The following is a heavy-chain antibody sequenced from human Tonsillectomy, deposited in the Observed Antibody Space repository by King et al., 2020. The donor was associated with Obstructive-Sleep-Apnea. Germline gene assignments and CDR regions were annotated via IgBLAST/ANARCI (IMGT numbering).Heavy chain of an antibody. V-gene: IGHV1-8*01. J-gene: IGHJ4*02. CDR3: ARGSSRSFDI. Sequence: QLVESGAAVKKPGASVKVSCKAAGYTFTTAELNWVRQAPGQGLEWMGWMNPNSGNTAYVQKFQGRVTMTRNPSISTAYMELSNLRSADTAIYYCARGSSRSFDIWGQGTLVTVST. CDR1: GYTFTTAE. D-gene: IGHD6-13*01. CDR2: MNPNSGNT.